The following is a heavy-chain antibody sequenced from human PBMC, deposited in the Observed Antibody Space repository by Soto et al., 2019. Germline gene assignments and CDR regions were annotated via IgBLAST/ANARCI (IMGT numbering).Heavy chain of an antibody. J-gene: IGHJ3*01. D-gene: IGHD3-16*01. CDR2: IYQSGKT. CDR1: GGAINSGDFS. Sequence: QLRLQESGSGLVKPSKTLSLTCAVSGGAINSGDFSWSWIRQPSGKGLEWIGYIYQSGKTFFNPSLRSRVAISMDKSKNQFSLQLTSVSAAXXALYYCARGLGTSDGXDVWGQGTLVTVSS. V-gene: IGHV4-30-2*01. CDR3: ARGLGTSDGXDV.